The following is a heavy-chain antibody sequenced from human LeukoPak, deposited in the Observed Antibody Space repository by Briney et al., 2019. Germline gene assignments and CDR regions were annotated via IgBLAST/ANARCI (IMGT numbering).Heavy chain of an antibody. CDR3: ARVGEPAVAAGPFDY. D-gene: IGHD6-19*01. J-gene: IGHJ4*02. V-gene: IGHV3-21*01. CDR2: ISSSSSYI. Sequence: KAGGSLRLSCAASGFTFSSYSMNWVRQAPGKGLEWVSSISSSSSYIYYADSVKGRFTISRDNAKNSLYLQMNSLRAEDTAVYYCARVGEPAVAAGPFDYWGQGTLVTVSS. CDR1: GFTFSSYS.